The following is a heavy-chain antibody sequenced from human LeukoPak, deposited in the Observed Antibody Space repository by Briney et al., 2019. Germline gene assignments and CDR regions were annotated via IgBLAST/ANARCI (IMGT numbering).Heavy chain of an antibody. J-gene: IGHJ4*02. V-gene: IGHV3-7*05. CDR3: ARARIDY. CDR1: GFTFSNYW. D-gene: IGHD1-14*01. Sequence: GGSLRLSCAASGFTFSNYWMTWVRQAPGKGLEWVANIKEDGSEKYYVDSVKGRFTISRNNAKNSLYLQMNTLRAEDTAVYYCARARIDYWGQGTLITVSS. CDR2: IKEDGSEK.